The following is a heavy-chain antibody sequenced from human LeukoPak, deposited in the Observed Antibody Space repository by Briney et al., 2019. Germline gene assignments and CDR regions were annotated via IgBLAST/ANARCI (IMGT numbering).Heavy chain of an antibody. Sequence: ASVKVSCKASGYTFTGYYMHWVRQAPGQGLEWMGWINPNSGGTNYAQKLQGRVTMTTDTSTSTAYMELRSLRSDDTAVYYCARDLRRIAAAVSYMDVWGKGTTVTVSS. D-gene: IGHD6-13*01. CDR1: GYTFTGYY. CDR3: ARDLRRIAAAVSYMDV. V-gene: IGHV1-2*02. CDR2: INPNSGGT. J-gene: IGHJ6*03.